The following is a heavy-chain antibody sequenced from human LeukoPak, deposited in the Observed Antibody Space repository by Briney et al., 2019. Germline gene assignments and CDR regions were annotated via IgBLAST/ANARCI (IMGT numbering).Heavy chain of an antibody. Sequence: SETLSLTCTVSGGSISSYYWSWIRQPPGKGLEWIGYIHYSGSTNYNPSLKSRVTMSVDTSKNQLSLKLSSVTAADTAVYYCARDSGTTGEVKFDPWGQGTLVTVSS. J-gene: IGHJ5*02. CDR2: IHYSGST. D-gene: IGHD3-10*01. CDR1: GGSISSYY. CDR3: ARDSGTTGEVKFDP. V-gene: IGHV4-59*12.